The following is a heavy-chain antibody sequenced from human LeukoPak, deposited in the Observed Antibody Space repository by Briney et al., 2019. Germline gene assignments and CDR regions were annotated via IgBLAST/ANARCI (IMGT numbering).Heavy chain of an antibody. V-gene: IGHV4-39*01. CDR2: ISYSGST. Sequence: SETLSLTCTVSGGSISSSSYYWGWIRQPPGKGLEWIGSISYSGSTYYNPSLKSRVTISVDTSKNQFSLKLSSVTAADTAVYYCARCILGAGTYYFDYWGQGILVTVSS. CDR3: ARCILGAGTYYFDY. D-gene: IGHD1-1*01. CDR1: GGSISSSSYY. J-gene: IGHJ4*02.